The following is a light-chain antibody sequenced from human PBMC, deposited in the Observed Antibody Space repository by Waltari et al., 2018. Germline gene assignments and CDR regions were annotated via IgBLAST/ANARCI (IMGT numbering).Light chain of an antibody. CDR1: SSNIGTNY. J-gene: IGLJ3*02. Sequence: QSVLTQPPSASGTPGPRVTIPCSGSSSNIGTNYIYWYQQLPATAPKLLIYRSDQRPSGVPDRFSGSKSGTSASLAISGLRSEDEADYYCAAWDDSLSGWVFGGGTKLTVL. CDR3: AAWDDSLSGWV. CDR2: RSD. V-gene: IGLV1-47*01.